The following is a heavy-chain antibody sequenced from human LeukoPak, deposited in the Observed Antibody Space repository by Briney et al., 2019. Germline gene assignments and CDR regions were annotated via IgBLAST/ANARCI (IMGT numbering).Heavy chain of an antibody. Sequence: SETLSLTCTVSGGSISSYYWSWIRQPAGKGLEWIGRIYTSGSTNYNPSLKSRVTMSVDTSKNQFSLKLSSVTAADTAVYYCARSNRNYDSSGYHFDYWGQGTLVTVSS. CDR1: GGSISSYY. V-gene: IGHV4-4*07. D-gene: IGHD3-22*01. J-gene: IGHJ4*02. CDR3: ARSNRNYDSSGYHFDY. CDR2: IYTSGST.